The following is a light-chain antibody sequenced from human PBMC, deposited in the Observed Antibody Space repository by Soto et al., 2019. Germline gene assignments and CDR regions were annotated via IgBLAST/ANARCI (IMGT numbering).Light chain of an antibody. V-gene: IGLV2-14*01. CDR2: EVS. Sequence: QSVLTQPPSASGCPGQSVTISCAGTSGDVGGYNYVSWYQQHPGKAPKLMIYEVSNRPSGVSNRFSGSKSGNTASLTISGLQAEDEADYYCSSYTSSSTLEVFGTGPKVTVL. CDR1: SGDVGGYNY. J-gene: IGLJ1*01. CDR3: SSYTSSSTLEV.